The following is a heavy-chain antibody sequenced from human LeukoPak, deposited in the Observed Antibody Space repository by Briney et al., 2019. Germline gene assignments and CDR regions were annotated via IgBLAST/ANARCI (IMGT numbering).Heavy chain of an antibody. D-gene: IGHD2-2*01. CDR1: GGSISSSSYY. Sequence: PSETLSLTCTVSGGSISSSSYYWGWIRQPPGKGLEWTGTIYYSGSTYYNPSLKSRVTISVDTSKNQFSLKLSSVTAADTAVYYCARQTAGYCSSTSCYSPGAIFVWGQGTLVTVSS. CDR3: ARQTAGYCSSTSCYSPGAIFV. CDR2: IYYSGST. V-gene: IGHV4-39*01. J-gene: IGHJ4*02.